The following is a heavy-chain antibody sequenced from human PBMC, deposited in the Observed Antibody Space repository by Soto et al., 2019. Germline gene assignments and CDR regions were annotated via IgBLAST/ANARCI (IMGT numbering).Heavy chain of an antibody. Sequence: ASVKVSCKTSGYTFASYAIHWVLQAPGQRLEWMGWINVGNANTRYSQNFQDRVTITRDTSASTAYMELSSLRSEDTALYYCARERPTERTFSFDYWGQGTQVTVSS. CDR1: GYTFASYA. CDR3: ARERPTERTFSFDY. J-gene: IGHJ4*02. CDR2: INVGNANT. D-gene: IGHD3-16*01. V-gene: IGHV1-3*01.